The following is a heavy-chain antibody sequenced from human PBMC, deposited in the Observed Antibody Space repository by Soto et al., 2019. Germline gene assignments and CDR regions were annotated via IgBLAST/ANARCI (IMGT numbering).Heavy chain of an antibody. CDR1: GYSFTSYW. J-gene: IGHJ6*02. Sequence: GESLKICFKGSGYSFTSYWISLVRQIPGKGLEWMGRIDPSDSYTNYSPSFQGHVTISADKSISTAYLQWSSLKASDTAMYYCARYPGYCSSTSCYTNYYYYGMDVWGQGTTVTVSS. D-gene: IGHD2-2*02. CDR3: ARYPGYCSSTSCYTNYYYYGMDV. V-gene: IGHV5-10-1*01. CDR2: IDPSDSYT.